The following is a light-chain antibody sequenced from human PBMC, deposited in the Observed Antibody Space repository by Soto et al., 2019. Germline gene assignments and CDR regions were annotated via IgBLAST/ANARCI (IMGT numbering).Light chain of an antibody. J-gene: IGLJ1*01. V-gene: IGLV1-51*01. CDR1: RSNIGNNY. CDR3: KSYAGSNTYV. CDR2: DND. Sequence: QSVLTQPPSVSAAPGQKVTVSCSGSRSNIGNNYVSWYQHLPGTAPKLLIYDNDKRPSGIPDRFSASKSGTSATLGITGLQTGDEADYFCKSYAGSNTYVFGSGTKLTVL.